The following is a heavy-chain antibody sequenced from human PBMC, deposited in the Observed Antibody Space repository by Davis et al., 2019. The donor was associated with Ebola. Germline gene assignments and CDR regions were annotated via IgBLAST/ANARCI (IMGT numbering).Heavy chain of an antibody. CDR2: ISSSGSTI. D-gene: IGHD3-10*01. V-gene: IGHV3-11*04. J-gene: IGHJ6*02. CDR3: ARSCWFCGRGMDV. CDR1: GGSFSDYY. Sequence: LSLTCAVYGGSFSDYYMSWIRQAPGKGLEWVSYISSSGSTIYYADSVKGRFTISRDNAKNSLYLQMNSLRAEDTAAYYCARSCWFCGRGMDVWGQGTTVTVSS.